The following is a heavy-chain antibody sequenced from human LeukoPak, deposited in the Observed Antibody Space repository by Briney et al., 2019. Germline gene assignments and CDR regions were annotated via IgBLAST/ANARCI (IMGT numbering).Heavy chain of an antibody. J-gene: IGHJ4*02. CDR3: AKSNYYDSSGYYYPFDY. Sequence: PGGSLRLSCAASGFTFSSYAMSWVRQAPGKGLEWVSAISGSGGSTYYADSVKGRFTISRDNSKNTLYLQMNGLRAEDTAVYYCAKSNYYDSSGYYYPFDYWGQGTLVTVSS. D-gene: IGHD3-22*01. CDR2: ISGSGGST. CDR1: GFTFSSYA. V-gene: IGHV3-23*01.